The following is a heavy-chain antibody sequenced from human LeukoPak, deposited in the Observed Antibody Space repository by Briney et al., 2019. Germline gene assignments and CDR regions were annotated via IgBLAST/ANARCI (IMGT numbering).Heavy chain of an antibody. CDR3: ARVSCSGGSCYPFDY. Sequence: ASVKVSCKASGYTFTGYYTHWVRQAPGQGLEWMGRINPNSGGTNYAQKFQGRVTMTRDTSISTAYMELSRLRSDDTAVYYCARVSCSGGSCYPFDYWGQGTLVTVSS. V-gene: IGHV1-2*06. CDR1: GYTFTGYY. CDR2: INPNSGGT. D-gene: IGHD2-15*01. J-gene: IGHJ4*02.